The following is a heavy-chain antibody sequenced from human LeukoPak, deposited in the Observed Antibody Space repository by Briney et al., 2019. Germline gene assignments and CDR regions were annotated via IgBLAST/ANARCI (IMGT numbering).Heavy chain of an antibody. D-gene: IGHD6-19*01. CDR3: ASSEYSSGWYAGEAYYCGMDV. CDR1: GGSISSYY. J-gene: IGHJ6*02. V-gene: IGHV4-59*01. Sequence: SETLSLTCTVSGGSISSYYWSWIRQPPGKGLEWIAYIYYSGSTNYNPSLKSRVTISVDTSKNQFSLKLSSVTAADTAVYYCASSEYSSGWYAGEAYYCGMDVWGQGTTVTVSS. CDR2: IYYSGST.